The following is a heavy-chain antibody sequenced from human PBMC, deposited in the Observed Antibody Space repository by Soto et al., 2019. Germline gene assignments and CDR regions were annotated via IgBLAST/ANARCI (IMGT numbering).Heavy chain of an antibody. J-gene: IGHJ6*02. D-gene: IGHD3-16*02. V-gene: IGHV1-46*01. Sequence: ASVKVSCKASGYTFTSYYMHWVRQAPGQGLEWMGIINPSGGSTSYAQKFQGRVTMTRDTSTSTVYMELSSRRSEDTAVYYCARSLQLPSRGELSLGATADYGMDVWGQGTTVTVSS. CDR3: ARSLQLPSRGELSLGATADYGMDV. CDR1: GYTFTSYY. CDR2: INPSGGST.